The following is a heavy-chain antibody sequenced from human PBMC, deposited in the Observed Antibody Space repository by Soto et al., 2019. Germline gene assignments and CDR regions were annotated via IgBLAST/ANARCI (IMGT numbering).Heavy chain of an antibody. J-gene: IGHJ3*02. CDR3: AREELLWFGESHAFDI. V-gene: IGHV5-51*01. D-gene: IGHD3-10*01. Sequence: GESLKISCKGSGYSVTSYWIGWVRQMPGKGLEWMGIIYPGDSDTRYGPSFQGQVTISADKSISTAYLQWSSLKASDTAMYYCAREELLWFGESHAFDIWGQGTMVTVSS. CDR1: GYSVTSYW. CDR2: IYPGDSDT.